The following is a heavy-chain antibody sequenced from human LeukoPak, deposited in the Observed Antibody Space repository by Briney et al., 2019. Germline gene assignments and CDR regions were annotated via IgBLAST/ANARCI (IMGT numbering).Heavy chain of an antibody. J-gene: IGHJ5*02. D-gene: IGHD2-2*01. CDR1: GYTFTSYA. V-gene: IGHV1-3*01. CDR2: INAGNGNT. Sequence: ASVKVSCKASGYTFTSYAMHWVRQAPGQRLEWMGWINAGNGNTKYSQKFQGRVTITRDTSASTAYMELSSLRSEDTAVYYCARDGGYCSSTSCYLSWWFDPWGQGTLVTVSS. CDR3: ARDGGYCSSTSCYLSWWFDP.